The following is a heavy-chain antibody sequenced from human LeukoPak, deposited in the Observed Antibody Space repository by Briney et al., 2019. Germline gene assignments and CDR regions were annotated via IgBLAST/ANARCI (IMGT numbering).Heavy chain of an antibody. V-gene: IGHV3-21*01. D-gene: IGHD3-9*01. CDR1: AFTFSTYA. CDR3: ARVSYNTLTGYSYYFDY. CDR2: ITSSSSFI. J-gene: IGHJ4*02. Sequence: GGSLRLSCSASAFTFSTYAMSWVRQAPGKGLEWVSSITSSSSFIYYADSVKGRFTISRDNAKNSLYLQVNSLRAEDTAIYYCARVSYNTLTGYSYYFDYWGQGTLVTVSS.